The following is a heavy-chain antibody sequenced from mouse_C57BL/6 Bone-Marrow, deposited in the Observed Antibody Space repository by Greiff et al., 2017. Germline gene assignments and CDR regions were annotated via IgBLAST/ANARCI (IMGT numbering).Heavy chain of an antibody. Sequence: VQLQQSGAELAKPGASVKLSCKASGYTFTEYTIPWVKQRSGQGLEWIGWFYPGSGSIKYNEKFKDKATLAADKSSSAVYMELSRLTSEDSAVYFCARHEEGAWPFAYWGQGTLVTVSA. V-gene: IGHV1-62-2*01. CDR2: FYPGSGSI. CDR3: ARHEEGAWPFAY. J-gene: IGHJ3*01. D-gene: IGHD3-1*01. CDR1: GYTFTEYT.